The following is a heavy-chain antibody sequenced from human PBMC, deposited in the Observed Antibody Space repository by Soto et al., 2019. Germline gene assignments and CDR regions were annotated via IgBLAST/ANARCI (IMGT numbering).Heavy chain of an antibody. D-gene: IGHD4-17*01. CDR1: GIPFTTYA. J-gene: IGHJ6*02. Sequence: EVQLLQSGGGLVQPGGSLRLSCAASGIPFTTYAMSWVRQAPGKGLEWVSTVAANVTNRHYADFVKGRFTISRDNSKNTLSLPMNSLRVEDTAIYYCACDYLRVNSLNDNFYSFGMDVWGQGTAVTVSS. CDR3: ACDYLRVNSLNDNFYSFGMDV. V-gene: IGHV3-23*01. CDR2: VAANVTNR.